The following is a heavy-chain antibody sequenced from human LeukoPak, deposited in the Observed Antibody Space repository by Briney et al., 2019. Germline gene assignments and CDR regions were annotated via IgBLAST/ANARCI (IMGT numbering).Heavy chain of an antibody. Sequence: SETLSLTCAVSGGSFSGYYWSWIRQPPGKGLEWIGEINHSGSTNYNPSLKSRVTISVDTSKNQFSLKVSSVTAADTAVYYCASNFAAAVDYWGQGTLVTVSS. CDR3: ASNFAAAVDY. V-gene: IGHV4-34*01. CDR1: GGSFSGYY. CDR2: INHSGST. D-gene: IGHD6-13*01. J-gene: IGHJ4*02.